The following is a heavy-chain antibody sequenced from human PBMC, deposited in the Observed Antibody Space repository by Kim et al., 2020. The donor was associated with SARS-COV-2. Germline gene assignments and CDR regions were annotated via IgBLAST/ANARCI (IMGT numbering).Heavy chain of an antibody. J-gene: IGHJ5*02. CDR2: IYHSGST. Sequence: SETLSLTCAVSGGSISSSNWWSWVRQPPGKGLEWIGEIYHSGSTNYNPSLKSRVTISVDKSKNQFSLKLSSVTAADTAVYYCARFTPSTIFGMSGGDLHNWFDPWGQGTLVTVSS. CDR3: ARFTPSTIFGMSGGDLHNWFDP. V-gene: IGHV4-4*02. CDR1: GGSISSSNW. D-gene: IGHD3-3*01.